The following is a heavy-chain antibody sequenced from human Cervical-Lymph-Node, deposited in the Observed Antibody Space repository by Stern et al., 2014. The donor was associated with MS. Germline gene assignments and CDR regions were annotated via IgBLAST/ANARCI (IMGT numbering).Heavy chain of an antibody. CDR3: ASGAMGDFWSGYSYFDY. Sequence: QLVQSGSELKKPGASVKVSCKASGYIFTSYAMNWVRQAPGQGLEWMGWINTNTGNPTYAQGFTGRFVFSLDTSVSTAYLQISSLKAEDTAVYYCASGAMGDFWSGYSYFDYWGQGTLVTVSS. J-gene: IGHJ4*02. CDR1: GYIFTSYA. CDR2: INTNTGNP. D-gene: IGHD3-3*01. V-gene: IGHV7-4-1*02.